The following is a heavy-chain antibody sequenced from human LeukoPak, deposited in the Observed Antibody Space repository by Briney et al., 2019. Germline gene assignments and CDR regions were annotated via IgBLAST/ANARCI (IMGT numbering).Heavy chain of an antibody. CDR2: LSYDGSQT. CDR1: GFTFSNYA. CDR3: TRVGRAYDFCDYMDY. Sequence: PGRSLRLSCAAAGFTFSNYAMHWGRQAPGKGLEWVTILSYDGSQTYYADSVKGRFTISRDNSKNTLFLQMNSLRAEDTAIYYCTRVGRAYDFCDYMDYWGQGTPVTVSS. J-gene: IGHJ4*02. V-gene: IGHV3-30*04. D-gene: IGHD3-3*01.